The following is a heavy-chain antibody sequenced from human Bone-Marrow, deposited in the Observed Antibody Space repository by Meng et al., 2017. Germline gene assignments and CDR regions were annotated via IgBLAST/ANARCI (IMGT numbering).Heavy chain of an antibody. CDR2: INPNNGDT. Sequence: RVRLGAEVRNPGSSVKSSGKATGYIFTGYYLQWVRQAPGQGLEWMGRINPNNGDTNYAQKFQGRVTMTREKSITTVYMELSGLRSDDTAVYFCVRDDGAAAGPKWGQGTLVTVSS. V-gene: IGHV1-2*06. D-gene: IGHD6-25*01. CDR3: VRDDGAAAGPK. J-gene: IGHJ4*02. CDR1: GYIFTGYY.